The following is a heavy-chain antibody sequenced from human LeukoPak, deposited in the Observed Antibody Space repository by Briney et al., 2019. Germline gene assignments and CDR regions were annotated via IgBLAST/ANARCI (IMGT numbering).Heavy chain of an antibody. V-gene: IGHV4-34*09. CDR1: GGSFSGYY. Sequence: SETLSLTCAVYGGSFSGYYWSWIRQPPGKGLEWIGEINHSGSTYYNPSLKSRVTISVDTSKNQFSLKLSSVTAADTAVYYCARDRGYSSSWYELGAFDIWGQGTMVTVSS. CDR3: ARDRGYSSSWYELGAFDI. J-gene: IGHJ3*02. D-gene: IGHD6-13*01. CDR2: INHSGST.